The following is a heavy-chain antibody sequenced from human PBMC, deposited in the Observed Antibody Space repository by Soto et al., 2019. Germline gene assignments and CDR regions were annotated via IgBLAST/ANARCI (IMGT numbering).Heavy chain of an antibody. J-gene: IGHJ3*02. D-gene: IGHD3-3*01. CDR3: ARDGWKRITIFGVVTRDAFDI. V-gene: IGHV1-18*01. Sequence: ASVKVSCKASGYTFTSYGISWVRQAPGQGLEWMGWISAYNGNTNDAQKLQGRVTMTTDTSTSTAYMELRSLRSDDTAVYYCARDGWKRITIFGVVTRDAFDIWGQGTMVTVSS. CDR2: ISAYNGNT. CDR1: GYTFTSYG.